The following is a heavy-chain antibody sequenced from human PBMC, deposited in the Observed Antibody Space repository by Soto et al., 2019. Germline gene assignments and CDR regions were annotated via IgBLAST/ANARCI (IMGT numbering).Heavy chain of an antibody. CDR3: ARDQSQLLSTGNWFDP. J-gene: IGHJ5*02. CDR2: IYYSGST. V-gene: IGHV4-59*01. D-gene: IGHD2-2*01. Sequence: NPSETLSLTCTVSGGSISSYYWSWIRQPPGKGLEWIGYIYYSGSTNYNPSLKSRVTISVDTSKNQFSLKLSSVTAADTAVYYCARDQSQLLSTGNWFDPWGQGTLVTVSS. CDR1: GGSISSYY.